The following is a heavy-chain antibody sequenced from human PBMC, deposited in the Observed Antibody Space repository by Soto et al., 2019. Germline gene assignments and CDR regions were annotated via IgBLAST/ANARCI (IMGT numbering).Heavy chain of an antibody. CDR1: GGSISSGGYS. V-gene: IGHV4-30-2*02. J-gene: IGHJ4*02. D-gene: IGHD1-26*01. CDR3: AKSGSFFRPSLGYFDY. Sequence: SETLSLTCAVSGGSISSGGYSWSWIRQPPGKGLEWIGYIYHSGSTYYNPSLKSRVTISVDRSKNQFSLKLSSDDTAVYYCAKSGSFFRPSLGYFDYWGQGTLVTVSS. CDR2: IYHSGST.